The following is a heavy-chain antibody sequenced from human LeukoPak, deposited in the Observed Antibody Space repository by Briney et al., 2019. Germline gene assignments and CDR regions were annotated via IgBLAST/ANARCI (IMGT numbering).Heavy chain of an antibody. V-gene: IGHV3-48*04. J-gene: IGHJ4*02. CDR2: ISSSSSTI. Sequence: GGSLGLSCAASGFTFSSYSMNWVRQAPGKGLEWVSYISSSSSTIYYADSVKGRFTISRDNAKNSLYLQMNSLRAEDTAVYYCARGLALDYWGQGTLVTVSS. D-gene: IGHD6-19*01. CDR1: GFTFSSYS. CDR3: ARGLALDY.